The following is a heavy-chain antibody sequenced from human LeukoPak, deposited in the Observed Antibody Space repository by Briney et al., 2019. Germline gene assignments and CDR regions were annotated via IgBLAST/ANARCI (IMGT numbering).Heavy chain of an antibody. V-gene: IGHV3-30*02. CDR2: IRYVERDK. CDR1: GFTFSYYG. Sequence: GGSLRLSCVASGFTFSYYGMHWVRQAPGKGLEWVAFIRYVERDKYYADSVKGRFTISRDNAKNSLYLQMKSLRAEDTAVYYCARGKTSQNIVTRKTYNWFDPWGQGTLVTVSS. J-gene: IGHJ5*02. CDR3: ARGKTSQNIVTRKTYNWFDP. D-gene: IGHD2/OR15-2a*01.